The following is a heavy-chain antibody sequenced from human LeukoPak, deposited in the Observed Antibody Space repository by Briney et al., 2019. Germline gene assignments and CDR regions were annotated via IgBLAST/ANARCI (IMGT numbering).Heavy chain of an antibody. J-gene: IGHJ4*02. CDR3: ARHARGYTGRFDY. CDR2: IKQDGSEK. D-gene: IGHD2-15*01. V-gene: IGHV3-7*01. Sequence: GGSLRLSCAASGFTFSSYWMSWVRQAPGKGLEWVANIKQDGSEKYHVDSVKGRFTISRDNAKNSLYLQMNSLRAEDTAVYYCARHARGYTGRFDYWGQGTLVTVSS. CDR1: GFTFSSYW.